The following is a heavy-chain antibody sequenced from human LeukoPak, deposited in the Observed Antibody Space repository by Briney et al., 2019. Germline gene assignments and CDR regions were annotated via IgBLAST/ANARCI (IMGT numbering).Heavy chain of an antibody. CDR2: IYYSGGT. CDR3: ARDDGDYYFDY. J-gene: IGHJ4*02. V-gene: IGHV4-59*01. CDR1: GGSISSYY. Sequence: PSETLSLTCTVSGGSISSYYWSWIRQPPGKGLEWIGYIYYSGGTNYNPSLKSRVTISVDTSKNQFSLKLSSVTAADTAVYYCARDDGDYYFDYWGQGTLVTVSS. D-gene: IGHD4-17*01.